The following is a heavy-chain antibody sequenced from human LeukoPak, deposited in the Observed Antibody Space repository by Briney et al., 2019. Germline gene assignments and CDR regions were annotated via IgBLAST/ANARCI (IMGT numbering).Heavy chain of an antibody. V-gene: IGHV4-59*01. CDR1: GGSITSYY. J-gene: IGHJ6*02. CDR2: ISYSGST. CDR3: ARDLQLLGMDV. Sequence: SETLSLTCIVSGGSITSYYWSWIRQPPGKGLEWIGYISYSGSTNYNPSLKSPVTISVDTSKNQFSLKLSSVTAADTAVYYCARDLQLLGMDVWGQGTTVTVSS. D-gene: IGHD5-24*01.